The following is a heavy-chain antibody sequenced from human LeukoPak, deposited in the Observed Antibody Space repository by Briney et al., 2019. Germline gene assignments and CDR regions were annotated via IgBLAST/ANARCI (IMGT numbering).Heavy chain of an antibody. Sequence: SETLSLTCTVSGGSISPYYWSWIRQPPGKGLEWIGYFYYSGNTNYNPSLKSRVTISGDTSKNQFSLNLSSVTAADTAVYYCAREVVNTHGYDYWGLGTLVPVSS. D-gene: IGHD5-18*01. CDR1: GGSISPYY. J-gene: IGHJ4*02. CDR2: FYYSGNT. V-gene: IGHV4-59*01. CDR3: AREVVNTHGYDY.